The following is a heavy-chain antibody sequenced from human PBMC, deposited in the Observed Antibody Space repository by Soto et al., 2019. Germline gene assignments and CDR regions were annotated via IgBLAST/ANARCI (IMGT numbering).Heavy chain of an antibody. D-gene: IGHD6-13*01. CDR1: GGSIGNSY. Sequence: QVQLQESGPGLVKPSETLSLTCTVSGGSIGNSYWSWIRQSPGKGLEWIGYIYYSGSSNYNPSLKSRVSISVDTVKTQCSLKLSSVTAADTAVYYCARHSSSWPIFDYWGQGTLVIVSS. CDR3: ARHSSSWPIFDY. V-gene: IGHV4-59*08. CDR2: IYYSGSS. J-gene: IGHJ4*02.